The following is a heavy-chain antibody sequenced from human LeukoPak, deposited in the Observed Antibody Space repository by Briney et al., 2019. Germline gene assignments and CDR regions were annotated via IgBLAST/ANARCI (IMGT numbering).Heavy chain of an antibody. CDR3: ARGSFIAAAGTSVSYYYYMDV. CDR1: GGSISSGSYY. Sequence: SQTLSLTCTVSGGSISSGSYYWSWIRQPVGKGLEWIGRIYTSGSTNYNPSLKSRVTISVDTSKNQFSLKLSSVTAADTAVYYCARGSFIAAAGTSVSYYYYMDVWGKGTTVTISS. D-gene: IGHD6-13*01. J-gene: IGHJ6*03. V-gene: IGHV4-61*02. CDR2: IYTSGST.